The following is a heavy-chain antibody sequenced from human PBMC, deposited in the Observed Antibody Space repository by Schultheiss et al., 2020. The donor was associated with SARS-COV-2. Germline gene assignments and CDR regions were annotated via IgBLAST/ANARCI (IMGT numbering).Heavy chain of an antibody. CDR2: ISGSGGST. J-gene: IGHJ6*02. V-gene: IGHV3-23*01. CDR1: GFTFSSYA. CDR3: AKDNSNSGYVDYYYYGMDV. Sequence: GESLKISCAASGFTFSSYAMSWVRQAPGKGLEWVSAISGSGGSTYYADSVKGRFTISRDNSKNTLYLQMNSLRAEDTAVYYCAKDNSNSGYVDYYYYGMDVWGQGTTVTVSS. D-gene: IGHD5-12*01.